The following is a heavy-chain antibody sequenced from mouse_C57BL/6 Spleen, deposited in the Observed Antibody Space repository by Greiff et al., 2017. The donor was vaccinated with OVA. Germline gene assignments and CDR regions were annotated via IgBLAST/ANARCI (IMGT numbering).Heavy chain of an antibody. CDR3: AREAVTTLYYYAMDY. Sequence: DVQLQESGPGLVKPSQSLSLTCSVTGYSITSGYYWNWIRQFPGNKLEWMGYISYDGSNNYNPSLKNRISITRDTSKNQFFLKLNSVTTEDTATYYCAREAVTTLYYYAMDYWGQGTSVTVSS. CDR2: ISYDGSN. D-gene: IGHD2-5*01. CDR1: GYSITSGYY. J-gene: IGHJ4*01. V-gene: IGHV3-6*01.